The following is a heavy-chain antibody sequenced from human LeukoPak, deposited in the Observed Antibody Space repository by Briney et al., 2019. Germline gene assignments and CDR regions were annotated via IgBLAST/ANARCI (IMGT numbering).Heavy chain of an antibody. Sequence: SSETLSLICAVYGGSFSNYYWSWIRQPPGKGLEWIGEIVHSGSTNYNPSLKSRLTISVDTSKKQFSLKLSSVTAADTAVYYCARAPVRVAAVGKYFDYWGQGTLVTVSS. CDR1: GGSFSNYY. D-gene: IGHD6-13*01. V-gene: IGHV4-34*12. CDR3: ARAPVRVAAVGKYFDY. J-gene: IGHJ4*02. CDR2: IVHSGST.